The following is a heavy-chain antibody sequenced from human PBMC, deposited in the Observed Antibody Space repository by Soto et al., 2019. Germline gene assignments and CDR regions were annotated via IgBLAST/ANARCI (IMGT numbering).Heavy chain of an antibody. CDR1: GGFLSESY. Sequence: ETLSLGGAVHGGFLSESYWTWMRQPPGKGLEWIGEINQVGVTNYNPSLKIRVTMSVDTSQNQFSLRLISVTAADTAMYFCVRIRYQLPSSVLWLDPWGQGTPVTVSS. CDR2: INQVGVT. V-gene: IGHV4-34*01. J-gene: IGHJ5*02. CDR3: VRIRYQLPSSVLWLDP. D-gene: IGHD3-16*01.